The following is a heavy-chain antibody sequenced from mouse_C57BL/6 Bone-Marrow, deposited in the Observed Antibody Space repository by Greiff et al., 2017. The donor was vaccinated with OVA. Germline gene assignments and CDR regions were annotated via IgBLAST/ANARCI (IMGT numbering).Heavy chain of an antibody. CDR1: GYSFTDYN. D-gene: IGHD4-1*01. CDR3: ARSYTGTKDDFGH. J-gene: IGHJ2*01. V-gene: IGHV1-39*01. CDR2: INPNYGTT. Sequence: EVKLQQSGPELVKPGASVKISCKASGYSFTDYNMNWVKQSHGKSLEWIGVINPNYGTTSYNQKFKGKATLTVDQSSSTAYMQLNSLTSENSAAYYCARSYTGTKDDFGHWGQGTTLTVSS.